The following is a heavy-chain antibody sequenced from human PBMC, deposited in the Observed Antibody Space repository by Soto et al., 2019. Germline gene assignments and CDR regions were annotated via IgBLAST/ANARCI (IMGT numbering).Heavy chain of an antibody. D-gene: IGHD6-13*01. CDR3: AKDLSSSWYVESHWFDP. Sequence: GGSLRLSCAASGFTFSSYAMSWVRQAPGKGLEWVSAISGSGGSTYYADSVKGRFTISRDNSKNTLYLQMNSLRAEDTAVYYCAKDLSSSWYVESHWFDPWGQGTLVTVSS. CDR1: GFTFSSYA. CDR2: ISGSGGST. J-gene: IGHJ5*02. V-gene: IGHV3-23*01.